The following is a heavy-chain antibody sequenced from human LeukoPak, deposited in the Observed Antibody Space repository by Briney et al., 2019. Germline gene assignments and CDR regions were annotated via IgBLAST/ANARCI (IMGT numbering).Heavy chain of an antibody. CDR1: GFTFSSYW. Sequence: PGGPLRLSCAASGFTFSSYWMHWVRQAPGKGLVWVSCINSDGSTASYADSVKGRFTISRDNAKNTLYLQMNSLRAEDTAVYYCARGNFYGLDVWGQGTTVTVSS. J-gene: IGHJ6*02. CDR3: ARGNFYGLDV. CDR2: INSDGSTA. V-gene: IGHV3-74*01.